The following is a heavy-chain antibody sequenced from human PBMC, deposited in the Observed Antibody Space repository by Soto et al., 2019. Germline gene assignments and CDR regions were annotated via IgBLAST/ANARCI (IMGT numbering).Heavy chain of an antibody. V-gene: IGHV3-23*01. CDR2: ISAGGSNT. CDR3: AKEYSTSFDY. CDR1: GFTFSNYA. D-gene: IGHD6-6*01. Sequence: PVGSLRLSCAASGFTFSNYAMNWVRQAPGEGLEWVSAISAGGSNTDYADSVKGRFTISSDNSKNTLYLQMNSLRAEDTAVYYCAKEYSTSFDYWGQGTLVTVSS. J-gene: IGHJ4*02.